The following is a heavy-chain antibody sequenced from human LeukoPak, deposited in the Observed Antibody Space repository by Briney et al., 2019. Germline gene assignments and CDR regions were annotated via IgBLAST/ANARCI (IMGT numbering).Heavy chain of an antibody. V-gene: IGHV4-34*01. Sequence: PSETLSLTCAVYGGSFSGYYWSWIRQPPGKGLEWIGEINHSGSTNYNPSLKSRVTISADTSKNQFSLKLSSVTAADTAVYYCASPPGAVAGTGYWGQGTLVTVSS. CDR3: ASPPGAVAGTGY. J-gene: IGHJ4*02. CDR2: INHSGST. CDR1: GGSFSGYY. D-gene: IGHD6-19*01.